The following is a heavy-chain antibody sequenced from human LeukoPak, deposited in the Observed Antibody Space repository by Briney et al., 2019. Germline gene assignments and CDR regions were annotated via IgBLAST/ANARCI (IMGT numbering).Heavy chain of an antibody. Sequence: PGGSLRLSCTASGFTFSSYWMSWVRQAPGKGLEWVANIKHDGSKKYYVDSVKGRFTISRDNAKNSLYLQMNSLRVEDTAVYFCVRDTYGPSDSWGQGTLVAVSS. J-gene: IGHJ4*02. V-gene: IGHV3-7*01. CDR3: VRDTYGPSDS. D-gene: IGHD2-8*01. CDR2: IKHDGSKK. CDR1: GFTFSSYW.